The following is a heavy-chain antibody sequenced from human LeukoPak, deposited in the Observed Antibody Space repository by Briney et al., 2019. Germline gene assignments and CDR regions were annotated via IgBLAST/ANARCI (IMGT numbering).Heavy chain of an antibody. CDR2: IKQDGSEK. V-gene: IGHV3-7*01. CDR3: ARPYYDFWSFDY. CDR1: GFTFSSYW. Sequence: PGGSLRLSCAASGFTFSSYWMSWVRQAXXXXXEWVANIKQDGSEKYYVDSVKGRFTISRDNAKNSLYLQMNSLRAEDTAVYYCARPYYDFWSFDYWGQGTLVTVSS. J-gene: IGHJ4*02. D-gene: IGHD3-3*01.